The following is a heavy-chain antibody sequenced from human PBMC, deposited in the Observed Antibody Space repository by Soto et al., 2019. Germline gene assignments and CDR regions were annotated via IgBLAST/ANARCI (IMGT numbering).Heavy chain of an antibody. CDR2: SSGSGSGGST. J-gene: IGHJ4*02. CDR3: AKDRDDYRNYVFDY. V-gene: IGHV3-23*01. Sequence: EVQLLESGGGLVQPGGPLRLPCAASGFTFTNYAMTWVRQAPGKGLEWVSISSGSGSGGSTNYADSVKGRFPNSRDNSRNTLNLQMSSLRVEDTAVYYCAKDRDDYRNYVFDYWGQGTLVTGSS. D-gene: IGHD4-4*01. CDR1: GFTFTNYA.